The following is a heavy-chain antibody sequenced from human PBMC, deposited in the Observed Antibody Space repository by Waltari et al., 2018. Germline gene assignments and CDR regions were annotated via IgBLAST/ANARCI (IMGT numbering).Heavy chain of an antibody. CDR1: GISFPDYA. V-gene: IGHV3-9*01. D-gene: IGHD1-1*01. CDR2: INWNSGRI. Sequence: EVRLVDSGGGLVQPGRSLRLSCVASGISFPDYAMHWVRQAPGQGLEWVAGINWNSGRITYANSVKGRFTISRDNANNSLYLQMNSLRAEDTAVYYCARDLSGTFDYWGQGTLVTVSS. J-gene: IGHJ4*02. CDR3: ARDLSGTFDY.